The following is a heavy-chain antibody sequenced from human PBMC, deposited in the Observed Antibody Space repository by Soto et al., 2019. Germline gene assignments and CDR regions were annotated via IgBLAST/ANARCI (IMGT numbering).Heavy chain of an antibody. CDR3: ARVKQGRGGYDSPFDY. Sequence: QVQLVESGGGVVQPGGSLRLSCAPSGFIFSSYGMHWVRQAPGKGLEWVAVIKYDGSNKYYADSVKGRFTISRDNSKNTLYLAMNSLRAEDTAVYYCARVKQGRGGYDSPFDYWGQGTLVTLSS. D-gene: IGHD5-12*01. J-gene: IGHJ4*02. CDR1: GFIFSSYG. CDR2: IKYDGSNK. V-gene: IGHV3-33*01.